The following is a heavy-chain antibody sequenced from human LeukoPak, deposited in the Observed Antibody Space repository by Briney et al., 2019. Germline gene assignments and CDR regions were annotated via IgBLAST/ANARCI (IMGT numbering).Heavy chain of an antibody. CDR2: FGTRSSSI. Sequence: PGGSLRLSCAASGFTFSNYAMNWVRQAPGKGLEWVSSFGTRSSSIYYAHSVTGRFIVSRDNAKNSLFLQMNSLRAEDTAVYYCARGSNIVATSTILYYLDYWGQGTLVTVSS. CDR3: ARGSNIVATSTILYYLDY. D-gene: IGHD5-12*01. V-gene: IGHV3-21*01. CDR1: GFTFSNYA. J-gene: IGHJ4*02.